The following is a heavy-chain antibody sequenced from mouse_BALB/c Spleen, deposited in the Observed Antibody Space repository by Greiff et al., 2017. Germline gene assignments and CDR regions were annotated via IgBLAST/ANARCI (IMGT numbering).Heavy chain of an antibody. CDR3: SSGYGNYGGSGS. CDR2: IDPANGTT. CDR1: GFNIKDTY. J-gene: IGHJ2*01. V-gene: IGHV14-3*02. D-gene: IGHD2-10*02. Sequence: EVQLQQSGAALVKPGASVKLSCTASGFNIKDTYMHWVKRRPEQDLEWIGRIDPANGTTKYNPNLQGKATITADTSSNTAYLQLSSLSSEDTAVDSYSSGYGNYGGSGSWGQGTTLTVSS.